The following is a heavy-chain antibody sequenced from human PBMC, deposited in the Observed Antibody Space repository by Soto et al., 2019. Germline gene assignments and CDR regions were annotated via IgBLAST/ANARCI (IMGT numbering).Heavy chain of an antibody. CDR2: IIPILGTA. D-gene: IGHD1-26*01. V-gene: IGHV1-69*13. J-gene: IGHJ6*02. CDR3: AKCRSVREGKAGHRYFYYAMDV. CDR1: GGTFSSYA. Sequence: SVKVSCKASGGTFSSYAISWVRQAPGQGLEWMGGIIPILGTANYAQKFQGRVTITADESTSTAYMELSSLRSEDTAVYYCAKCRSVREGKAGHRYFYYAMDVWGQGTTVTVSS.